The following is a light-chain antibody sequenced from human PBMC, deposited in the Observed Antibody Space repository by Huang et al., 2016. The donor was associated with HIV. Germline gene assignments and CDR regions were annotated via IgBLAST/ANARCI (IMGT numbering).Light chain of an antibody. CDR3: LQTNSFPYT. Sequence: DIQMTQSPSSVTASVGDRVTITCRASQGIDSWLAWYQQRPGKAPKVLIYAASRLQGGVPSRFSGSGSGTDFSRTINTLQPEDFATYYCLQTNSFPYTFGQGTNLEI. CDR1: QGIDSW. CDR2: AAS. V-gene: IGKV1D-12*01. J-gene: IGKJ2*01.